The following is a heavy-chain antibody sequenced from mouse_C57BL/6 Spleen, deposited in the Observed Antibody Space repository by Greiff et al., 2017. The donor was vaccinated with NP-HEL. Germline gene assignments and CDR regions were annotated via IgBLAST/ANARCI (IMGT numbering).Heavy chain of an antibody. CDR1: GYSITSGYY. CDR2: ISYDGSN. J-gene: IGHJ3*01. V-gene: IGHV3-6*01. D-gene: IGHD3-2*02. Sequence: DVKLQESGPGLVKPSQSLSLTCSVTGYSITSGYYWNWIRQFPGNKLEWMGYISYDGSNNYNPSLKNRISITRDTSKNQFFLKLNSVTTEDTATYYCARLDSSGYSSWFAYWGQGTLVTVSA. CDR3: ARLDSSGYSSWFAY.